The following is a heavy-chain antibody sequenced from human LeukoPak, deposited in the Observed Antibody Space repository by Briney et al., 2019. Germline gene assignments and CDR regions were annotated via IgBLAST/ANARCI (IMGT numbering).Heavy chain of an antibody. CDR3: ARANYDFWSGSGFDN. CDR2: INPSGGST. J-gene: IGHJ4*02. Sequence: ASVKVSCKASGYTFTSYYMHWVRQAPGQGLEWMGIINPSGGSTSYAQKFQGRVTMTRDTSTSTVYMELSSLRSEDTAVYYCARANYDFWSGSGFDNWGQGTLVTVSS. CDR1: GYTFTSYY. D-gene: IGHD3-3*01. V-gene: IGHV1-46*01.